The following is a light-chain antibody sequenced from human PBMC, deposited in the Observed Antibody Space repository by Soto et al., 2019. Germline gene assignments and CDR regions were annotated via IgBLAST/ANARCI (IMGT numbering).Light chain of an antibody. J-gene: IGKJ2*01. CDR2: DAS. V-gene: IGKV3-11*01. CDR3: QQRLYWPLFT. Sequence: EIVLTQSPATVSLSAGESATLSCRASQNIHSFLAWYQQRPGQAPRLLIYDASFRATAIPARFNGSGSGTDFTLTITRLDPEDVAVYYYQQRLYWPLFTSGQGTRLDIK. CDR1: QNIHSF.